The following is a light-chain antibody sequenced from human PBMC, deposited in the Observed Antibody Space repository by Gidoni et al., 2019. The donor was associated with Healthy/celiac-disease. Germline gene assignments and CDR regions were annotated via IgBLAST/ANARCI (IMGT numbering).Light chain of an antibody. J-gene: IGKJ2*01. CDR1: QSISSY. CDR3: QKSYSTPYT. V-gene: IGKV1-39*01. Sequence: DIQLTQSPSSLSASVGDRVTITCRASQSISSYLNWYQQKPGKAPKRLIYAASSLQSGVPSRFSGSGSGTDFTLTISSLQPEYFATYYCQKSYSTPYTFGQGTKLEIK. CDR2: AAS.